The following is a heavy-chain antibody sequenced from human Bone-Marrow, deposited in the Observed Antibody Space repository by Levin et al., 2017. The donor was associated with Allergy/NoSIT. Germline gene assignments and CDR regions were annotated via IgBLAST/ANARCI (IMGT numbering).Heavy chain of an antibody. Sequence: GGSLRLSCAASGFTFSTSWMDWVRQAPGKGLEWVANIKVDGSHKNYVDSVKGRFTISRDNAKNSLYLQMNSLRAEDTAVYYCVKENWYFDVWGQGTLVTVSS. D-gene: IGHD1-1*01. CDR2: IKVDGSHK. J-gene: IGHJ4*02. CDR1: GFTFSTSW. CDR3: VKENWYFDV. V-gene: IGHV3-7*01.